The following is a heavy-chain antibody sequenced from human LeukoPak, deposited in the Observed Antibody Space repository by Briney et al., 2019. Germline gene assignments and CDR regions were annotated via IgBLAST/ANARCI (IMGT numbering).Heavy chain of an antibody. Sequence: PGGSLRLSCAASGFTFSDYYMSWIRQAPGKGLEWVSYISSSGSTIYYADSVKGRFTISRDNAKNSLYLQMNSLRAEDTAVYYCARGERSRGTIQLWVQDYFDYWGQGTLVTVSS. J-gene: IGHJ4*02. V-gene: IGHV3-11*04. CDR2: ISSSGSTI. D-gene: IGHD5-18*01. CDR3: ARGERSRGTIQLWVQDYFDY. CDR1: GFTFSDYY.